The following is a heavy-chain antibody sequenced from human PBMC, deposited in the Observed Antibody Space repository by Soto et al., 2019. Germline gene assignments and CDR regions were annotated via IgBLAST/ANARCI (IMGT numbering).Heavy chain of an antibody. D-gene: IGHD3-22*01. CDR3: ARGYYDSRGQSNTFDV. CDR2: VHYSGST. J-gene: IGHJ3*01. Sequence: KPSETLSLTCTVSGASISSSYWSWIRQSPGKGLEWIGYVHYSGSTKYNPSLNSRVTLSIDTSKNQFSLKLSSVAAADTAVYYCARGYYDSRGQSNTFDVWGQGTMVTVSS. V-gene: IGHV4-59*01. CDR1: GASISSSY.